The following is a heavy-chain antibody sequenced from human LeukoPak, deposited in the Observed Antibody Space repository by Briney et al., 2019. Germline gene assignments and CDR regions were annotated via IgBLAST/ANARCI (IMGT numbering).Heavy chain of an antibody. V-gene: IGHV3-23*01. J-gene: IGHJ6*03. CDR3: AKDPGEQPYYYNYYMDV. CDR1: GFTFSSYA. D-gene: IGHD3-16*01. Sequence: GGSLRLSCAASGFTFSSYAVRWVRQPPGKGLECVSVISGSGDTTYYADSVKGRSTISRDNSKNTLYLQMSSLRAEDTAIYFCAKDPGEQPYYYNYYMDVWGKGTAVTVSS. CDR2: ISGSGDTT.